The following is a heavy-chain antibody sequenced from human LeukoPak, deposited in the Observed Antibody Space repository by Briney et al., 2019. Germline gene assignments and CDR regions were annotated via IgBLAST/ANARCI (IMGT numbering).Heavy chain of an antibody. D-gene: IGHD2-15*01. CDR2: ISGSGGST. CDR1: ASTFSSYA. Sequence: GGSLRLSCAASASTFSSYAMSWVRQAPGKGLEWVSAISGSGGSTYYADSVKGRFTISRDNSKNTVYLQMISLRAEDTAVYYCAKWTRYCSGGSCYGGTFDYWGQGTLVTVSS. CDR3: AKWTRYCSGGSCYGGTFDY. V-gene: IGHV3-23*01. J-gene: IGHJ4*02.